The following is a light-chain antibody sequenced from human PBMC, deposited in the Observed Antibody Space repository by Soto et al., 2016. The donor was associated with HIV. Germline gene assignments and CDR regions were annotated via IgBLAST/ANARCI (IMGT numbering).Light chain of an antibody. CDR2: EVS. CDR1: ESLLHSDGKTF. CDR3: MQGIQSLWT. V-gene: IGKV2D-29*01. Sequence: DIVLTQTPLSLSVTPGQPASISCKSSESLLHSDGKTFLYWYLQKPGQPPQPLIYEVSNRFSGVPDRFSGGGSGTDFTLRISRVESEDVGVYYRMQGIQSLWTFGQGTKVEI. J-gene: IGKJ1*01.